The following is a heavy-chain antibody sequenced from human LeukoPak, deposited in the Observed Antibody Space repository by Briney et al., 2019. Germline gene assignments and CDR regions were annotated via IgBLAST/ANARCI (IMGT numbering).Heavy chain of an antibody. CDR2: IYRSGST. CDR1: GGSISSGGYS. D-gene: IGHD2-21*02. CDR3: ARGGLAYCGGDCYSDAFDI. V-gene: IGHV4-30-2*01. Sequence: SETLSLTCAVSGGSISSGGYSWSWIRQPPGKGLEWIGYIYRSGSTYYNPSLKSRVTISVDRSKNQFSLKLSSVTAADTAAYYCARGGLAYCGGDCYSDAFDIWGQGTMVTVSS. J-gene: IGHJ3*02.